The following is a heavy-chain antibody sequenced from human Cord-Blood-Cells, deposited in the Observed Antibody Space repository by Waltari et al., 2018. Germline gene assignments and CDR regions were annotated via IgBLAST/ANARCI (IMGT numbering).Heavy chain of an antibody. CDR1: GYTFTSYY. Sequence: QVQLVQSGAEVKKPGASVKVSCKASGYTFTSYYMPWERQAPGQGLEWMGINNPSGGSTSYAQKFQGRVTMTRDTSTSTVYMELSSLRSEDTAVYYCARDNQLGIDYWGQGTLVTVSS. V-gene: IGHV1-46*01. CDR2: NNPSGGST. J-gene: IGHJ4*02. D-gene: IGHD6-6*01. CDR3: ARDNQLGIDY.